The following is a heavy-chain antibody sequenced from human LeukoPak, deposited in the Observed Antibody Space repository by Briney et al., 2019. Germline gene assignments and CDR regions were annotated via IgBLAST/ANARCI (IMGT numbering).Heavy chain of an antibody. CDR1: GGSIRSYH. J-gene: IGHJ3*02. D-gene: IGHD3-9*01. V-gene: IGHV4-59*01. CDR3: ARARYVNSFYAFDI. Sequence: SETLSLTCTVSGGSIRSYHWSWIRQPPGEGLEWIGHIYYTGSTNYNPSLKSRVTISLDTSKNQFSLKLSSVTAADTAMYYCARARYVNSFYAFDIWGQGTLVTVSS. CDR2: IYYTGST.